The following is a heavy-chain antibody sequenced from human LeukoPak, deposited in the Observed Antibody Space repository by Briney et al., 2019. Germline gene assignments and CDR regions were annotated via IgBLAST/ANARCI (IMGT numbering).Heavy chain of an antibody. J-gene: IGHJ4*02. D-gene: IGHD3-9*01. V-gene: IGHV1-2*02. Sequence: ASVKVSRKASGYTFTDYYVYWVRQAPGQGLEWMGWINPNSGGTKYAQKFQGRVTMTGDTSISTAYMELSRLRFDDTAVYYCAKRYDFLTGFTNWGQGTLVTVSS. CDR1: GYTFTDYY. CDR2: INPNSGGT. CDR3: AKRYDFLTGFTN.